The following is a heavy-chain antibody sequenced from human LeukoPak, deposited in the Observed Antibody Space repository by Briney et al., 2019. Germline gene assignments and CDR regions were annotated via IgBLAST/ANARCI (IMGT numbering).Heavy chain of an antibody. CDR1: GYTLTELS. V-gene: IGHV1-24*01. D-gene: IGHD3-22*01. J-gene: IGHJ1*01. CDR3: ATLYYYDSSGYYYALGYFQH. Sequence: ASVTVSCTVSGYTLTELSMHWVRQAPGKGLEWMGGFDPEDGETIYAQKFQGRVTMTEDTSTDTAYMELSSLRSEDTAVYYCATLYYYDSSGYYYALGYFQHWGQGTLVTVSS. CDR2: FDPEDGET.